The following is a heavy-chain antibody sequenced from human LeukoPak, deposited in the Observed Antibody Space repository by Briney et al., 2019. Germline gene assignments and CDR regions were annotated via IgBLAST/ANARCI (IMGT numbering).Heavy chain of an antibody. CDR3: ARAGSYGYPIDY. CDR1: GGSISSYY. CDR2: IYYSGST. Sequence: SETLSLTCTVSGGSISSYYWSWIRQPPGKGLEWIGYIYYSGSTNYNPSLKSRVTISVDTSKNQFSLKLSSVTAADTAVYYCARAGSYGYPIDYWGQGTLVTVSS. D-gene: IGHD5-18*01. J-gene: IGHJ4*02. V-gene: IGHV4-59*01.